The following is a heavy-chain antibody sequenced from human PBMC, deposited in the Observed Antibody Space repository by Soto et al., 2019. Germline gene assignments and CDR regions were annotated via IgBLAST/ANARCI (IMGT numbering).Heavy chain of an antibody. Sequence: ASVKVSCKASGYTFTSYAMHWVRQAPGQRLEWMGWINAGNGNTKYSQKFQGRVTITRDTSASTAYMEMSSLRSEDTAVYYCARSIVVVTALDYWGQGTLVTVS. D-gene: IGHD2-21*02. CDR3: ARSIVVVTALDY. CDR2: INAGNGNT. V-gene: IGHV1-3*01. CDR1: GYTFTSYA. J-gene: IGHJ4*02.